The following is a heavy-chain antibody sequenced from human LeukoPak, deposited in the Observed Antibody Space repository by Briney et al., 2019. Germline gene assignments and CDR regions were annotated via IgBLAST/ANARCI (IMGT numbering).Heavy chain of an antibody. J-gene: IGHJ4*02. V-gene: IGHV3-23*01. CDR2: ISGSGGST. D-gene: IGHD3-3*01. CDR3: AKGVTIFGVVIIEWEYLNY. Sequence: GGSLRLSCAASGFTVSSNYMSWVRQAPGKGLEWVSAISGSGGSTYYADSVKGRFTISRDNSKNTLYLQMNSLRAEDTAVYYCAKGVTIFGVVIIEWEYLNYWGQGTLVTVSS. CDR1: GFTVSSNY.